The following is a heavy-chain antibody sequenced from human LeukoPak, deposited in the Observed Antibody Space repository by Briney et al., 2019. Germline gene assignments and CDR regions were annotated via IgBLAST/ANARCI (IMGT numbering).Heavy chain of an antibody. J-gene: IGHJ4*02. V-gene: IGHV1-2*02. Sequence: ASVKVSCKASGYSFMGYYMHWVRQAPGQGLEWMGWINPNSGGTNSAQKFQGRVTMTRDTSISTAYMELSRLTSDDTAVYYCARRGKDYGDYRRLGYFDYWGQGTLVTVSP. CDR2: INPNSGGT. D-gene: IGHD4-17*01. CDR1: GYSFMGYY. CDR3: ARRGKDYGDYRRLGYFDY.